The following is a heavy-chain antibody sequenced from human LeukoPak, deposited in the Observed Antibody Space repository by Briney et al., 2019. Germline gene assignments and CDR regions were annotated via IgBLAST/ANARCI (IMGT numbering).Heavy chain of an antibody. Sequence: GGSLRLSCAASGFTFSRYWMTWVRQAPGKGLEWVANIKEDGSENSYVESVKGGFTISRDNAKNSLNLQLNSLRAEDTAVYFCGRQRYSDYWGQGTLVTVSS. V-gene: IGHV3-7*01. J-gene: IGHJ4*02. CDR2: IKEDGSEN. D-gene: IGHD1-1*01. CDR3: GRQRYSDY. CDR1: GFTFSRYW.